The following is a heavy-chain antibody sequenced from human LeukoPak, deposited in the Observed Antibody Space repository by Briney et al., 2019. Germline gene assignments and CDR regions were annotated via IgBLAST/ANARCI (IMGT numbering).Heavy chain of an antibody. J-gene: IGHJ4*02. Sequence: GGSLRLSCAASGFTFSSYSMNWVRQAPGKGLEWVSSISSSSNYIYYADSVKGRFTISRDNSKNTLYLQMNSLRAEDTAVYYCAVRGVISADYWGQGTLVTVSS. CDR2: ISSSSNYI. CDR1: GFTFSSYS. CDR3: AVRGVISADY. D-gene: IGHD3-10*01. V-gene: IGHV3-21*01.